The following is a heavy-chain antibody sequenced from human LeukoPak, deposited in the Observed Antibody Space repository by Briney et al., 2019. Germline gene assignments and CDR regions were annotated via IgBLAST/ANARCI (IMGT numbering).Heavy chain of an antibody. Sequence: SETLSLSCAVYGGSFSGYYLNWIRQPPGKGLEWIGEINRGGSTNYNPSLKSRITISVDTSKNQLSLKLSSVTAADTAIYYCVRQTDGGGSYRRSFDYWGQGTLVTVSS. CDR3: VRQTDGGGSYRRSFDY. CDR2: INRGGST. J-gene: IGHJ4*02. CDR1: GGSFSGYY. V-gene: IGHV4-34*01. D-gene: IGHD1-26*01.